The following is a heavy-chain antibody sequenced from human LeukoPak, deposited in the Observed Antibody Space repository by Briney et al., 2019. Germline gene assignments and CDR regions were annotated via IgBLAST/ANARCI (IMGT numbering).Heavy chain of an antibody. V-gene: IGHV4-4*07. CDR3: ARVSSSWYQDWYFDL. Sequence: NPSETLSLTCTVSGGSISSYYWSWIRQPAGKGLEWIGRIDTSGNTNYKPSLKSRVTMSVDTSKNQFSLKLNSVTAADTAVYYCARVSSSWYQDWYFDLWGRGTLVTVSS. CDR1: GGSISSYY. D-gene: IGHD6-13*01. J-gene: IGHJ2*01. CDR2: IDTSGNT.